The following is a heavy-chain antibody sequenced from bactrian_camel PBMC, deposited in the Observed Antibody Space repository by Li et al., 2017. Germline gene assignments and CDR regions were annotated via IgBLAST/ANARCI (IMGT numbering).Heavy chain of an antibody. V-gene: IGHV3S40*01. Sequence: DVQLVESGGGSVQAGGSVTLSCAASGYQVCMGWFRQAPGKEREGVAAIYSTGGATEYADSVKGRFTFSRDNAKKMVYLQMNSLKPEDTAMYYCAAGGGRGFACPGFTQHEYSYWGQWTQVTVS. CDR3: AAGGGRGFACPGFTQHEYSY. CDR2: IYSTGGAT. CDR1: GYQVC. D-gene: IGHD1*01. J-gene: IGHJ4*01.